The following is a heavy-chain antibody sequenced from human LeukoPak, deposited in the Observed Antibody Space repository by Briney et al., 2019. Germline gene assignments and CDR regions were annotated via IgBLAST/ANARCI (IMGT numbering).Heavy chain of an antibody. CDR3: ARGGMGIVDY. J-gene: IGHJ4*02. CDR1: GGSFSGYY. V-gene: IGHV4-34*01. D-gene: IGHD7-27*01. CDR2: INHSGST. Sequence: PSETLSLTCAVYGGSFSGYYWSWIRQPPGKGLEWIGEINHSGSTSYNPSLKSRVTISVDTSKNQFSLKLSSVTAADTAVYYCARGGMGIVDYWGQGTLVTVSS.